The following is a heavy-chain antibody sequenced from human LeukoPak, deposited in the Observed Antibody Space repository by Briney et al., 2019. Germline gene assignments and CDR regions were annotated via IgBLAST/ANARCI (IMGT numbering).Heavy chain of an antibody. V-gene: IGHV3-53*01. CDR1: GFTVSSKY. CDR3: TGLGGYCSSTSCLTFDY. D-gene: IGHD2-2*01. Sequence: GGSLRLSCAASGFTVSSKYMSWVRQAPGKGLEWVSVIYSGSSTYYADSVKGRFTISRDNSKNTLYLQMNSLRAEDTAVYYCTGLGGYCSSTSCLTFDYWGQGTLVTVSS. J-gene: IGHJ4*02. CDR2: IYSGSST.